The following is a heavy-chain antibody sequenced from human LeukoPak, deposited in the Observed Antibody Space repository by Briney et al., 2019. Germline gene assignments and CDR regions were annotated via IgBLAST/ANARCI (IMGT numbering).Heavy chain of an antibody. CDR1: GLTFSSYG. V-gene: IGHV3-33*01. CDR3: ARALNYVWGSYRPGLFDY. J-gene: IGHJ4*02. CDR2: IWYDGSNK. D-gene: IGHD3-16*02. Sequence: GRSLRLSCAASGLTFSSYGMHWVRQAPGKGLEWVAVIWYDGSNKYYADSVKGRFTISRDNSKNTLYLQMNSLRAEDTAVYYCARALNYVWGSYRPGLFDYWGQGTLVTVSS.